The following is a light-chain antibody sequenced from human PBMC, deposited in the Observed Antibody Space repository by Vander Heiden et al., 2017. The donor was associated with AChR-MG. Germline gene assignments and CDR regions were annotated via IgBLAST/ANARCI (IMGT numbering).Light chain of an antibody. J-gene: IGKJ2*01. CDR3: QQDDNLPST. V-gene: IGKV1-33*01. CDR2: HAS. Sequence: DIQMTQSPSSLSASVGDRVTITCQANQDIRNSLNWYQRRPGKAPKLLIYHASNLETGVPSRFSGSGSVTDFTFTISSLQPEDIATYYCQQDDNLPSTFGQGTKLEIK. CDR1: QDIRNS.